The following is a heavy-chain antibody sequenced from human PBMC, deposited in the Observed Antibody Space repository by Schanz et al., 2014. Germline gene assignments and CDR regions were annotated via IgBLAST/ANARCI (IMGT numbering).Heavy chain of an antibody. J-gene: IGHJ6*02. CDR1: GFGFDDYA. V-gene: IGHV3-23*04. D-gene: IGHD3-10*01. Sequence: EVQLVESGGGVVRPGGSLRLSCAASGFGFDDYAMGWVRQTPGKGLEWVSTLSGSGAGTFYADSVKGRFTISRDNSENTLYLQMNSLRAEDTAVYFCARDRAAGYYDSGMSYYYYGMDVWGQGTTVTVSS. CDR3: ARDRAAGYYDSGMSYYYYGMDV. CDR2: LSGSGAGT.